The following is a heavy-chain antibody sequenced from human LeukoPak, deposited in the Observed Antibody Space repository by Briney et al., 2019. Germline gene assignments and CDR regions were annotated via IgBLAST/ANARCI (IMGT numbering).Heavy chain of an antibody. Sequence: ASVKVSCKASGHTFTGYYMHWVRQAPGQGLEWMGWINPNSGGTNYAQKFQGRVTMTRDTSISTAYMELSRLRSDDTAVYYCARDLWSGIVVVPAASYWGQGTLVTVSS. CDR2: INPNSGGT. V-gene: IGHV1-2*02. CDR1: GHTFTGYY. D-gene: IGHD2-2*01. CDR3: ARDLWSGIVVVPAASY. J-gene: IGHJ4*02.